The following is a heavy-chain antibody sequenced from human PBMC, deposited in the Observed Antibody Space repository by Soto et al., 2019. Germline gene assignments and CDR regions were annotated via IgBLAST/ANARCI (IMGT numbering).Heavy chain of an antibody. CDR3: ASPTAHYYYYGMDV. CDR1: GYTFTSYG. Sequence: ASVKVSCKASGYTFTSYGISWVRQAPGQGLEWMGWISAYNGNTNYAQKLQGRVTRTTATSTSTAFMELRSLRSDDTAVYYCASPTAHYYYYGMDVWGQGTTVTVSS. V-gene: IGHV1-18*01. CDR2: ISAYNGNT. J-gene: IGHJ6*02.